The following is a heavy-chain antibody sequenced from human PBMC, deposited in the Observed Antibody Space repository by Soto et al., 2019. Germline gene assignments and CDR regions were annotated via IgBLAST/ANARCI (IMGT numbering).Heavy chain of an antibody. CDR1: GFTFDDYA. CDR2: ISYNSGTI. J-gene: IGHJ4*02. V-gene: IGHV3-9*01. D-gene: IGHD5-18*01. CDR3: AKGEDRGYSYGPGY. Sequence: PGGSLRLSCAASGFTFDDYAMQWVRQAPGKGLEWVSGISYNSGTIGYADSVKGRFTISRDNAKNSLYLQMNSLRVEDTALYFCAKGEDRGYSYGPGYWGQGTLVTVSS.